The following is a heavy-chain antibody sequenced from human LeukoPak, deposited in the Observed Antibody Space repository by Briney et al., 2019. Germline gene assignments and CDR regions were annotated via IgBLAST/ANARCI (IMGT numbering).Heavy chain of an antibody. Sequence: KPSETLSLTCTVSSGSISDYYWSWIRQPPGKGLEWVGYIYYSGSTNYNPSLKSRLTILVSMSTNQFTWKMSSVTAADTAVYYCARELKVGNTGYYFDYWGQGTLVTVSS. V-gene: IGHV4-59*12. J-gene: IGHJ4*02. CDR1: SGSISDYY. CDR3: ARELKVGNTGYYFDY. CDR2: IYYSGST. D-gene: IGHD2/OR15-2a*01.